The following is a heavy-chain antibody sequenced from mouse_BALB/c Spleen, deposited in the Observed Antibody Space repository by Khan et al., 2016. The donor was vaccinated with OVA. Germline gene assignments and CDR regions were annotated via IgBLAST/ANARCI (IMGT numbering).Heavy chain of an antibody. J-gene: IGHJ3*01. Sequence: QVQLQQSGAELARPGASVKMSCKASGYTFTSYTIHWIKLRPGQGLEWIGYINPSNGYTNYNQKFKDKATLTADKSSTTVYMELSSLTSDDSALYNCGRDGAYHRNDGWFAYWGQGTLVTVSA. CDR1: GYTFTSYT. V-gene: IGHV1-4*01. D-gene: IGHD2-14*01. CDR3: GRDGAYHRNDGWFAY. CDR2: INPSNGYT.